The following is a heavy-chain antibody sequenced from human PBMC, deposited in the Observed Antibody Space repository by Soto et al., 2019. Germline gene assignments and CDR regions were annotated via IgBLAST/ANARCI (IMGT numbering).Heavy chain of an antibody. CDR3: ARGGVTGTRGPFDN. CDR1: GYTFTSYY. V-gene: IGHV1-46*01. D-gene: IGHD1-7*01. J-gene: IGHJ4*02. Sequence: QVQLVQSGAEVKKPGASMKVSCKASGYTFTSYYMHWVRQAPGQGLEWIGIINPSGGSTSYAQKCRGRVTMTRDTSTSTVYMELSSLTSEDTAVYYCARGGVTGTRGPFDNWGQGILGTVSS. CDR2: INPSGGST.